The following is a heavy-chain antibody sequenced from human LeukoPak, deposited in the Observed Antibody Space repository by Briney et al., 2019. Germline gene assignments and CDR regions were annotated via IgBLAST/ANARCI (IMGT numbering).Heavy chain of an antibody. J-gene: IGHJ4*02. CDR1: GFTFSSYG. D-gene: IGHD1-7*01. CDR2: ISYDGSNK. Sequence: PGGSLRLSCAASGFTFSSYGMHWVRQAPGKGLEWVAVISYDGSNKYYADSVKGRFTISRDNSKNTLYLQMNSLRAEDTAVYYCAGNSQSFDYWGQGTLVTVSS. CDR3: AGNSQSFDY. V-gene: IGHV3-30*03.